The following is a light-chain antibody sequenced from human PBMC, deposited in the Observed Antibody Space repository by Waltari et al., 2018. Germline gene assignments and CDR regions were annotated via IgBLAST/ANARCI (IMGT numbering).Light chain of an antibody. CDR1: NSNIVGNS. V-gene: IGLV1-44*01. J-gene: IGLJ3*02. CDR3: AVWDDSLGGV. CDR2: NDN. Sequence: QSILTQPPSVSGTPGPRFPISCSGSNSNIVGNSVNWYQQLPGTAPKLLIYNDNQGPSGVPDRFSASKSGTSATLAITGLQSEDEADYYCAVWDDSLGGVFGGGTKLTVL.